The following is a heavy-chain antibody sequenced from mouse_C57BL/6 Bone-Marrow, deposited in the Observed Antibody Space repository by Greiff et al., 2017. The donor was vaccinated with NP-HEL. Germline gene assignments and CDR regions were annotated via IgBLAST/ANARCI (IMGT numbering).Heavy chain of an antibody. CDR1: GFTFSSYA. CDR2: ISDGGSYT. Sequence: EVQVVESGGGLVKPGGSLKLSCAASGFTFSSYAMSWVRQTPEKRLEWVATISDGGSYTYYPDNVKGRFTISIDNAKNNLYLQMSHLKSEDTAMYYCARDRATMVTPFAYWGQGTLVTVSA. D-gene: IGHD2-2*01. J-gene: IGHJ3*01. V-gene: IGHV5-4*01. CDR3: ARDRATMVTPFAY.